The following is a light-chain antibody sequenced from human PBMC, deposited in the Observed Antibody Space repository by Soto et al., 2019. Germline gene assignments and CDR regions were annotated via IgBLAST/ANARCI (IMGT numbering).Light chain of an antibody. Sequence: QPVLTQPASVSGSPGQSITLSCTRASSGVENYNLVSWYQHHPGKAPKLIIYEGSQRPSGVSDRFSGSKSGNTASLTISGLQAEDEADYYCSSYAGGVVFGGGTKLTVL. CDR1: SSGVENYNL. CDR3: SSYAGGVV. J-gene: IGLJ3*02. V-gene: IGLV2-23*01. CDR2: EGS.